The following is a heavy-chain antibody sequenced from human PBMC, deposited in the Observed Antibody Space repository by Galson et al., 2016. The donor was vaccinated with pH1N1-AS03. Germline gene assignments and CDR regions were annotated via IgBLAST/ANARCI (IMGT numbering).Heavy chain of an antibody. V-gene: IGHV3-23*01. J-gene: IGHJ4*02. CDR3: SKGVRYAFYAQFDR. Sequence: LRLSCAASGFTFSSYAMSWVRQTPGKGLEWVSAISGSGVTTYYAESVKGRFTISRDNSKTTVSLQMNSLSADDTAIYYCSKGVRYAFYAQFDRWGQGTLATVSS. D-gene: IGHD2/OR15-2a*01. CDR2: ISGSGVTT. CDR1: GFTFSSYA.